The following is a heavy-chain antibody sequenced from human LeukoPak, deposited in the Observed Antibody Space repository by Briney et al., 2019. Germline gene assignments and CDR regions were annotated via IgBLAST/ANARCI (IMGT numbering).Heavy chain of an antibody. CDR1: GFTFSSYS. Sequence: GGSLRLSCAASGFTFSSYSMNWVRQAPGKGLEWVSAISGSGGSTYYADSVKGRFTISRDNSKNTLYLQMNSLRAEDTAVYYCAKAEEGDLSYYFDYWGQGTLVTVSS. D-gene: IGHD3-10*01. CDR3: AKAEEGDLSYYFDY. V-gene: IGHV3-23*01. J-gene: IGHJ4*02. CDR2: ISGSGGST.